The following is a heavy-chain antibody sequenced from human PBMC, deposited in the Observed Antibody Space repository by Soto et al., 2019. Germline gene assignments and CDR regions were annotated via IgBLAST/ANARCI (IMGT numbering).Heavy chain of an antibody. J-gene: IGHJ4*02. CDR3: ARDGSGH. Sequence: EVQLVESGGGLVQPGGSLRLSCAASGLTVSTNPMSWVRQAPGKGLEWVSVIYTGGGTHYADSVKGRFTISRDNSKNTVNHQMNSLRPVDTAVYYCARDGSGHWGQGTLVTVSS. CDR2: IYTGGGT. CDR1: GLTVSTNP. V-gene: IGHV3-66*01.